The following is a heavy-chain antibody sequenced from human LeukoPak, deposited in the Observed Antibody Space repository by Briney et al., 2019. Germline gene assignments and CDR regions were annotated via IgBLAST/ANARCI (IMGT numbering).Heavy chain of an antibody. CDR2: INPYNGET. Sequence: ASVKVSCKASGYSFTSFAISWVRQAPGQGLEWMGWINPYNGETNYAQKLQGRVTMTTDTSTSTAYMELRSLRSDDTAVYYCVRLPLGQFSSGFDYWGQGTLVTASS. D-gene: IGHD3-16*02. J-gene: IGHJ4*02. CDR1: GYSFTSFA. V-gene: IGHV1-18*01. CDR3: VRLPLGQFSSGFDY.